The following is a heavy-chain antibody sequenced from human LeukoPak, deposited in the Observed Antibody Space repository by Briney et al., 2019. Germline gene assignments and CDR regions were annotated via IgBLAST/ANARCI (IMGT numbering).Heavy chain of an antibody. Sequence: SETLSLTCAVYGGSFSGYYWSWIRQPPGKGLEWIGEINHSGSTNYNPSLKSRVTISVDTSKNQFSLKLSSVTAADTAVYYCAKRSTGSLSLDYWGQGTLVTVSS. V-gene: IGHV4-34*01. CDR2: INHSGST. CDR1: GGSFSGYY. D-gene: IGHD1-26*01. J-gene: IGHJ4*02. CDR3: AKRSTGSLSLDY.